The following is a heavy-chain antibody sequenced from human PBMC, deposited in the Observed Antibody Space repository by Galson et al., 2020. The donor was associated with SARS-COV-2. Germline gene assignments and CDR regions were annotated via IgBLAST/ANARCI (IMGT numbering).Heavy chain of an antibody. CDR2: IYYSGST. Sequence: SETLSLTCTVSGGSISSGDYYWSWIRQPPGKGLEWIGYIYYSGSTYYNPSLKSRVTISVDTSKNQFSLKLSSVTAADTAVYYCARDYHPMYYGDYSGAFDIWGQGTMVTVSS. CDR1: GGSISSGDYY. V-gene: IGHV4-30-4*08. J-gene: IGHJ3*02. CDR3: ARDYHPMYYGDYSGAFDI. D-gene: IGHD4-17*01.